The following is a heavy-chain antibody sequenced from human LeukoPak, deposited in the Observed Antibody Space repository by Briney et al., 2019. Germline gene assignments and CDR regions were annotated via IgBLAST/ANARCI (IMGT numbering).Heavy chain of an antibody. CDR2: INDSGSS. J-gene: IGHJ4*02. D-gene: IGHD6-13*01. CDR1: GGSFGGYY. CDR3: ARDYSYSSSWYV. V-gene: IGHV4-34*01. Sequence: SETLSLTCAVYGGSFGGYYWSWIRQPPGKGLEWIGEINDSGSSNYIPSLKSRVTISVDRSKNQFSLWLSSVTAADTAVYYCARDYSYSSSWYVWGQGTLVTVSS.